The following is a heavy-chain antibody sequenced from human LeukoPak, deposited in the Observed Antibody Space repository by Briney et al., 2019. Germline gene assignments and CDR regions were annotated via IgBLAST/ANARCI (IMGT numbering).Heavy chain of an antibody. CDR2: IYYSGST. CDR1: AGSISSSSYY. Sequence: SETLSLTCTVSAGSISSSSYYWGWIRQPPGKGLEWIGSIYYSGSTYYNPSLKSRVTISVDTSKNQFSLKLSSVTAADTAVYYCARQMATNQRDAFDIWGQGTMVTVSS. D-gene: IGHD5-24*01. V-gene: IGHV4-39*01. J-gene: IGHJ3*02. CDR3: ARQMATNQRDAFDI.